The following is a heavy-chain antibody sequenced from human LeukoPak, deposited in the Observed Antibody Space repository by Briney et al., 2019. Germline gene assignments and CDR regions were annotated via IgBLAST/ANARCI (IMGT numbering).Heavy chain of an antibody. CDR3: ARYCSSTSCYSDY. J-gene: IGHJ4*02. V-gene: IGHV1-2*06. CDR1: GYTFTVYY. D-gene: IGHD2-2*01. CDR2: INPISGGT. Sequence: ASVTLSFTASGYTFTVYYMHWVRHAPGPGHEYMGRINPISGGTVYGQKFQGRVTMTRDTSITTAYMELTRLTSDDTAVYYCARYCSSTSCYSDYWGQGTLVTVSS.